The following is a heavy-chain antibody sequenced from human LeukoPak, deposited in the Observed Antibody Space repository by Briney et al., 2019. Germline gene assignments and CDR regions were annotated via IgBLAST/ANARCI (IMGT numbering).Heavy chain of an antibody. CDR2: IKQDGSEK. J-gene: IGHJ4*02. D-gene: IGHD7-27*01. V-gene: IGHV3-7*03. CDR3: ARVWGPARQGEFDY. CDR1: GFTFSSYW. Sequence: GGSLRLSCAASGFTFSSYWMSWVRQAPGKGLEWVANIKQDGSEKYYVDSVKGRFTISRDNAKNSLYLQMNSLRAEDTAVYYCARVWGPARQGEFDYWDQGTLVTVSS.